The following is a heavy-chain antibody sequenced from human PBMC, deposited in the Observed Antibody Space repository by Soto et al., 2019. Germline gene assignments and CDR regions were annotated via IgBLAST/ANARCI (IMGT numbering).Heavy chain of an antibody. CDR2: INHSGST. CDR3: ARVPTYYQDSIGYQPFHP. CDR1: GGSFSGYY. V-gene: IGHV4-34*01. J-gene: IGHJ5*02. D-gene: IGHD3-22*01. Sequence: SETLSLTCAVYGGSFSGYYWSWIRQPPGKGLEWIGEINHSGSTNYNPSLKSRVTISVDTSKSLFSLKLTSVTAADTAVYYCARVPTYYQDSIGYQPFHPWGQGTLVTVSS.